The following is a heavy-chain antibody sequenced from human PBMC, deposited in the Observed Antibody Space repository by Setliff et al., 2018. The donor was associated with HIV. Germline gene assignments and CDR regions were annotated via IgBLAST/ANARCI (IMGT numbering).Heavy chain of an antibody. CDR1: GGSISSHY. D-gene: IGHD3-22*01. CDR3: ARDRRYYDSSGYWYNWFDP. J-gene: IGHJ5*02. V-gene: IGHV4-4*07. Sequence: SETLSLTCTVSGGSISSHYWNWIRQPAGKGLEWIGHISTSGSTNYNPSLKSRVTISVDTSKNQFSLKLSSATAADTAVYYCARDRRYYDSSGYWYNWFDPWGQGTLVTVS. CDR2: ISTSGST.